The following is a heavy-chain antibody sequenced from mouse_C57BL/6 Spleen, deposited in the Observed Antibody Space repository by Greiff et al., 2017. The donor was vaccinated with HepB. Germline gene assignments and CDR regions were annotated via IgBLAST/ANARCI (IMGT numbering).Heavy chain of an antibody. D-gene: IGHD2-4*01. CDR3: ARQGDYAWFAY. CDR1: GFTFSSYT. CDR2: ISGGGGNT. V-gene: IGHV5-9*01. J-gene: IGHJ3*01. Sequence: DVHLVESGGGLVKPGGSLKLSCAASGFTFSSYTMSWVRQTPEKRLEWVATISGGGGNTYYPDSVKGRFTISRDNAKNTLYLQMSSLRSEDTALYYCARQGDYAWFAYWGQGTLVTVSA.